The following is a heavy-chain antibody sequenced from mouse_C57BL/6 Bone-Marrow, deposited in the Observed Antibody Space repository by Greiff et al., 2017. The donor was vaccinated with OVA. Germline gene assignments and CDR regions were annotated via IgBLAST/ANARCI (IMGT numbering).Heavy chain of an antibody. D-gene: IGHD1-1*01. CDR3: AREDYYGSSLYYFDY. CDR1: GYAFSSSW. Sequence: QVQLKQSGPELVKPGASVKISCKASGYAFSSSWMNWVKQRPGKGLEWIGMIHPNSGSTNYNEKFKSKATLTGDKSSSTAYMQLSSLTSEDSAVYYCAREDYYGSSLYYFDYWGQGTTLTVSS. V-gene: IGHV1-82*01. CDR2: IHPNSGST. J-gene: IGHJ2*01.